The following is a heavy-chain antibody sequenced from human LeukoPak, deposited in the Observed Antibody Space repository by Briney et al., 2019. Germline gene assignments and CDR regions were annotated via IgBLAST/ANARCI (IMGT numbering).Heavy chain of an antibody. CDR3: TSGGTTFDY. Sequence: GGSLRLSCAASGFSFRSYWMHWARLPPGKGLVWVSRIDTGGSSTAYADSVKGRFTISRDNAKNTLYLQMYSLRAEDTAIYYCTSGGTTFDYWGQGTLVTVSS. J-gene: IGHJ4*02. CDR1: GFSFRSYW. V-gene: IGHV3-74*01. CDR2: IDTGGSST. D-gene: IGHD1-1*01.